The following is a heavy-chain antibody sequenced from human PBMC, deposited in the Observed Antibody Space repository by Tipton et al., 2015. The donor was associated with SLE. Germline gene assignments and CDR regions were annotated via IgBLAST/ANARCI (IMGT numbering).Heavy chain of an antibody. J-gene: IGHJ3*02. Sequence: TLSLTCTVSGGSISSYYWSWIRQPPGKGQEWIGYIYYSGSTNYNPSLKSRVTISVDTSKNHFSLKLSSVTAADTAVYYCASQDGTFDIWGQGTMVTVSS. CDR3: ASQDGTFDI. CDR2: IYYSGST. V-gene: IGHV4-59*08. CDR1: GGSISSYY. D-gene: IGHD1-26*01.